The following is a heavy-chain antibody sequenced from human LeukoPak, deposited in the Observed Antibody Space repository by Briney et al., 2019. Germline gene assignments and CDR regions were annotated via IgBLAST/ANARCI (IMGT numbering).Heavy chain of an antibody. Sequence: GGSLRLSCAASGFTFSSYAMHWVRQAPGKGLEYVSAISSNGGSTYYANSVKGRFTISRDNSKNTLYLQMGSLRAEDMAVYYCARALAYCGSDCYSGLDYWGQGTLVTVSS. D-gene: IGHD2-21*02. CDR2: ISSNGGST. J-gene: IGHJ4*02. CDR1: GFTFSSYA. V-gene: IGHV3-64*01. CDR3: ARALAYCGSDCYSGLDY.